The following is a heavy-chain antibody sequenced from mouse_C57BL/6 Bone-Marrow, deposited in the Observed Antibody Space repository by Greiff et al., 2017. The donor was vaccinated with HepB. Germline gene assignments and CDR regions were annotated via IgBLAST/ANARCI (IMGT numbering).Heavy chain of an antibody. V-gene: IGHV1-81*01. CDR3: AIITTVVAEWYFDV. CDR2: IYPRSGNT. D-gene: IGHD1-1*01. J-gene: IGHJ1*03. Sequence: VQLQQSGAELARPGASVKLSCKASGYTFTSYGISWVKQRTGQGLEWIGEIYPRSGNTYYNEKFKGKATLTADKSSSTAYMELRSLTSEDSAVYVCAIITTVVAEWYFDVWGTGTTVTVSS. CDR1: GYTFTSYG.